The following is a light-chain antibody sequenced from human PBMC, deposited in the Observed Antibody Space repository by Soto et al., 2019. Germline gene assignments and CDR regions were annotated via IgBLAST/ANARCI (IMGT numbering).Light chain of an antibody. V-gene: IGLV2-14*01. CDR1: SSDFGGYNY. J-gene: IGLJ1*01. CDR2: DVS. CDR3: SSYTSSSTFYV. Sequence: QPALTQPASVSGSPGRSITISCTGTSSDFGGYNYVSWYQQHPGKAPKLMIYDVSNRPSGVSNRFSGSKSGNTASLTISGLQAEDEADYYCSSYTSSSTFYVFGTGNKVTVL.